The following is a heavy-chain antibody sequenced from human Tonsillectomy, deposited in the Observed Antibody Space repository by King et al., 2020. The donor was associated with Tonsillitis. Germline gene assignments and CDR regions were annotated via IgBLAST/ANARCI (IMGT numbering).Heavy chain of an antibody. CDR2: LSFEGSNE. CDR1: GFNFNTYA. D-gene: IGHD3-10*01. Sequence: VQLVESGGGVVQPGRSLRLSCAASGFNFNTYAMHWVRQAPGKGLEWLAFLSFEGSNEFYADSVKGRFTISRDNSKNTLYLQMNSLRAEETAVYYCVRGTFYYGSGSYRSDYWGQGTLVTVSS. CDR3: VRGTFYYGSGSYRSDY. V-gene: IGHV3-30-3*01. J-gene: IGHJ4*02.